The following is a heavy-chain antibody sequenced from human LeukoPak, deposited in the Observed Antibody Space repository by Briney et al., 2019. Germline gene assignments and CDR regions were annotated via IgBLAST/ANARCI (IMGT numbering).Heavy chain of an antibody. J-gene: IGHJ5*02. CDR1: GYTFADNF. CDR3: ARDRLAYCGGDCYSSWFDP. V-gene: IGHV1-2*06. CDR2: INPNSGGT. D-gene: IGHD2-21*02. Sequence: ASVKVSCKASGYTFADNFIHWVRQAPGQGLEWMGRINPNSGGTNYAQKFQGRVTMTRDTSISTAYMELSRLRSDDTAVYYCARDRLAYCGGDCYSSWFDPWGQGTLVTVSS.